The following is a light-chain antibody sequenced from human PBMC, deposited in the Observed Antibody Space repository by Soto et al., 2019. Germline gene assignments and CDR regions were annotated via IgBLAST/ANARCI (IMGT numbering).Light chain of an antibody. CDR2: GAS. V-gene: IGKV3-15*01. CDR1: QSVSSN. J-gene: IGKJ4*01. CDR3: QQYNNWALT. Sequence: EIVMTQSPATLSVSPGERATLSCRASQSVSSNLAWYQQKPGQAPRLLIYGASTRATGIPDRFSGSRSGTEFTLTISSLQSEYFAVYYCQQYNNWALTFGGGTKVEIK.